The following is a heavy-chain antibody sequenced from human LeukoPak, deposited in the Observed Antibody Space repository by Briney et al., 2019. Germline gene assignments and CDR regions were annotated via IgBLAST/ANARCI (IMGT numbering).Heavy chain of an antibody. V-gene: IGHV3-30*02. CDR2: ISNDGNRK. D-gene: IGHD3-16*01. CDR3: AKEGENWRYGADL. CDR1: GFTFSTYG. Sequence: GGSLRLSCAASGFTFSTYGMHWIRQAPGKGLEWVASISNDGNRKDYLDSVKGRFTISRDNFNNLHFLQMNSLRPDDTAIYYCAKEGENWRYGADLWGQGILVTVSS. J-gene: IGHJ5*02.